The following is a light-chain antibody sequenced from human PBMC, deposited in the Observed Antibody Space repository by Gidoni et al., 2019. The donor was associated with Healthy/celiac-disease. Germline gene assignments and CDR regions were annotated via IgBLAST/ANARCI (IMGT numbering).Light chain of an antibody. J-gene: IGLJ2*01. CDR1: KLGDKY. Sequence: SYELTQPPSVSVSPGQTASITCSGDKLGDKYACWYQKKQGKSPVLVIYRDSKRPSGIPERFSCSNSGNTATLTISGTQAMDEADYYCQACDSSTFGGGTKLTVL. CDR3: QACDSST. CDR2: RDS. V-gene: IGLV3-1*01.